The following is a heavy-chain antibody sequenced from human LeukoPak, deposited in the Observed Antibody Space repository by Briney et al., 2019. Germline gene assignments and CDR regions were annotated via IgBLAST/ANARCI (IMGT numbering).Heavy chain of an antibody. Sequence: SETLSLTCAVYGGSFNGYYWNWIRQPPGKGLEWIGEINHSGSTNYNPSLKSRVTISVDTFKNQFSLEVSSVAAADTAVYYCARARNWGQGTLVTVSS. CDR2: INHSGST. V-gene: IGHV4-34*01. J-gene: IGHJ4*02. CDR1: GGSFNGYY. CDR3: ARARN.